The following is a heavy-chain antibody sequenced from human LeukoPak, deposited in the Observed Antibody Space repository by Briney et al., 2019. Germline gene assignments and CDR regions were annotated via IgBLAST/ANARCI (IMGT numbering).Heavy chain of an antibody. J-gene: IGHJ4*02. V-gene: IGHV4-59*01. Sequence: SETLSLTCTVSGGSISSYYWSWIRQPPGKGLEWIGYIYYSGSTNYNPSLKSRVTISVDTSKNQFSRKLSSVTAADTAVYYCARDLYPGYPGRNWGQGTLVTVSS. CDR3: ARDLYPGYPGRN. CDR1: GGSISSYY. CDR2: IYYSGST. D-gene: IGHD5-18*01.